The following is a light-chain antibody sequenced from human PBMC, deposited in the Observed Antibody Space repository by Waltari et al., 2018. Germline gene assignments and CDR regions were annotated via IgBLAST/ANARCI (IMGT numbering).Light chain of an antibody. CDR1: QSISRY. J-gene: IGKJ1*01. Sequence: EVVLTQFPRTLSLSPGARATLSCRASQSISRYLAWYQQRPGQAPRLLIYAASSRATGIPDRCSGSGSGTDFSLTISRLEPEDFAVYYCQNHERLPAMFGQGTKVEIK. CDR2: AAS. V-gene: IGKV3-20*01. CDR3: QNHERLPAM.